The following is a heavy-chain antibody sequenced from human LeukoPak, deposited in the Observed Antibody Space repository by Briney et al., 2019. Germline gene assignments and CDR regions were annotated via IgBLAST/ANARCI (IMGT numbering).Heavy chain of an antibody. J-gene: IGHJ6*03. CDR1: GFTFSSCG. V-gene: IGHV3-30*02. CDR3: AKVGWELHGYYYYMDV. D-gene: IGHD1-26*01. CDR2: IRYDGSNK. Sequence: KPGGSLRLSCAASGFTFSSCGMHWVRQAPGKGLEWVAFIRYDGSNKYYADSVKSRFTISRDNSKNTLYLQMNSLRAEDTAVYYCAKVGWELHGYYYYMDVWGKGTTVTISS.